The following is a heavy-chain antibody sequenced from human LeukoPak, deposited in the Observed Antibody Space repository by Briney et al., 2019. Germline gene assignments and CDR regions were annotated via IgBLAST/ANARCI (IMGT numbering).Heavy chain of an antibody. J-gene: IGHJ6*02. D-gene: IGHD3-3*01. CDR2: ISYDGSNK. V-gene: IGHV3-30-3*01. Sequence: GRSLRLSCAASGFTFSSYAMHWVRQAPGKGLEWVAVISYDGSNKYYADSVKGRFTISRDNSKNTLYLQMNSLRAEDTAVYYCARDRGFDGGTYYDFWSGYNRYYYYGMDVWGQGTTVTVSS. CDR1: GFTFSSYA. CDR3: ARDRGFDGGTYYDFWSGYNRYYYYGMDV.